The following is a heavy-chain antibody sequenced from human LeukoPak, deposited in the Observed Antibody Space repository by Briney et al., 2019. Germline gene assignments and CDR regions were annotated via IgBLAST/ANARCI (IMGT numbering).Heavy chain of an antibody. Sequence: ASVKVSCKASGYTFTSYYMHWVRQAPGQGLEWMAIINPSGGSTSYAQKFQGRVTMTRDTSTSTVYMELSSLRSEDTAVYYCARVPFGVGDAFDIWGQGTMVTVSS. CDR1: GYTFTSYY. CDR2: INPSGGST. CDR3: ARVPFGVGDAFDI. J-gene: IGHJ3*02. V-gene: IGHV1-46*01. D-gene: IGHD3-16*01.